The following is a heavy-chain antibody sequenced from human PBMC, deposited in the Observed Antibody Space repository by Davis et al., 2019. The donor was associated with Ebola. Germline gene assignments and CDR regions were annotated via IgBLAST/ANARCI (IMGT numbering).Heavy chain of an antibody. J-gene: IGHJ4*02. CDR1: GYTFTDYD. V-gene: IGHV1-8*02. CDR3: AREPLMVEYYFDL. CDR2: VNPNSGNT. D-gene: IGHD3-10*01. Sequence: AASVKVSCKASGYTFTDYDINWVRQATGQGLEWMGWVNPNSGNTGYAQKFQGRVTMNRDTSRSTAYMELSSLRSEDTAVYYCAREPLMVEYYFDLWGQGTLVTVSS.